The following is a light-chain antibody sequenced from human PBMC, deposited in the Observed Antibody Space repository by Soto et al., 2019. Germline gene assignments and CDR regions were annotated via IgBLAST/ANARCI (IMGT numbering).Light chain of an antibody. CDR1: SSDIGGHDD. CDR2: GVT. J-gene: IGLJ1*01. V-gene: IGLV2-14*03. Sequence: LTQPASVSGSPGQSITISCTGTSSDIGGHDDVSRYQQHPGKVPKLLIYGVTDRPSGVSNRFSGSKSGNVASLTISGLQAEDEADYYCCSYTSDLTPYVFGTGTKVTVL. CDR3: CSYTSDLTPYV.